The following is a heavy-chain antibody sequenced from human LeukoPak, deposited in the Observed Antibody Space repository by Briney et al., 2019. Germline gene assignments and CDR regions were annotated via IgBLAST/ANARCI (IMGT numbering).Heavy chain of an antibody. Sequence: PSETLSLTCTVSGGSITSSNHYWGWIRQPPGTGLEWLGSIYYNGRTYYNPSLKSRVTIFTDTSKNQFSLKMSSVTAADTAVYYCARHCRPFGGVWNYYYYMDVWGKGTTVNVSS. J-gene: IGHJ6*03. CDR2: IYYNGRT. CDR3: ARHCRPFGGVWNYYYYMDV. D-gene: IGHD3-16*01. V-gene: IGHV4-39*01. CDR1: GGSITSSNHY.